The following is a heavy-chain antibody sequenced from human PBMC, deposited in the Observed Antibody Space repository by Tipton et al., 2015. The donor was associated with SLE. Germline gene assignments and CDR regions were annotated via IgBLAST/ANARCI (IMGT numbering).Heavy chain of an antibody. J-gene: IGHJ2*01. V-gene: IGHV4-38-2*01. Sequence: TLSLTCAVSGYSISSGYFWGWIRQPPGKGLEWIGSIYHSGSTNDNPSLKSRVTISVDTSKNQFSLKLRSVAAADTAVYYCSRHHLSYSSQAARYFDLWGRGTLVTVSS. D-gene: IGHD6-13*01. CDR2: IYHSGST. CDR3: SRHHLSYSSQAARYFDL. CDR1: GYSISSGYF.